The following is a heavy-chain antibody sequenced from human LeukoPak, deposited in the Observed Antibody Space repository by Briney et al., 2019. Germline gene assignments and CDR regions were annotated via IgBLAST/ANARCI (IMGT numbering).Heavy chain of an antibody. CDR3: ASTYYDILTGYHRPYYFDD. Sequence: SLTLSWAASGFTFSSYEMKWARHARGKGRGWGSYIIRSGSTIYYADSVKGRFTISRDNAKNSLYLQMNSLRAEDTAVYYCASTYYDILTGYHRPYYFDDWGQGTLVTVSS. V-gene: IGHV3-48*03. J-gene: IGHJ4*02. D-gene: IGHD3-9*01. CDR1: GFTFSSYE. CDR2: IIRSGSTI.